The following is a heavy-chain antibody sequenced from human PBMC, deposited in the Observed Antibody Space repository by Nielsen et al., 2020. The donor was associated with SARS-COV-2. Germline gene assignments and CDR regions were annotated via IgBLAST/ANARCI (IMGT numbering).Heavy chain of an antibody. J-gene: IGHJ5*02. Sequence: ASVKVSCKASGYTFTSYGISWVRQAPGQGLEWMGWISAYNGDTNYAQKLQGRVTMTTDTSTSTAYMELRSLRSDDTAVYYCARDQISSTSFDNWFDPWGQGTLVTVSS. D-gene: IGHD2-2*01. CDR1: GYTFTSYG. V-gene: IGHV1-18*04. CDR2: ISAYNGDT. CDR3: ARDQISSTSFDNWFDP.